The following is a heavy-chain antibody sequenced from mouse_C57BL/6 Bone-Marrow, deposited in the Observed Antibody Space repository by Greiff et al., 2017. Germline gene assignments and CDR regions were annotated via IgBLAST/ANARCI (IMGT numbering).Heavy chain of an antibody. J-gene: IGHJ3*01. V-gene: IGHV1-55*01. Sequence: QVQLQQPGAELVKPGASVKMSCKASGYTFTSYWITWVKQRPGQGLEWIGDIYPGSGSTNYNEKFKSKATLTVDTSSSTAYMQLSSLTSEDSAVYYGARSYYSSSWCAYWGQGTLVTVSA. CDR3: ARSYYSSSWCAY. D-gene: IGHD2-12*01. CDR2: IYPGSGST. CDR1: GYTFTSYW.